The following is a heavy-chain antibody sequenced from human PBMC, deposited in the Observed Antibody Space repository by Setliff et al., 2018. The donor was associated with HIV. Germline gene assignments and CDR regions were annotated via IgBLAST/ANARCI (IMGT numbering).Heavy chain of an antibody. V-gene: IGHV1-18*01. CDR1: GYRFSTFG. D-gene: IGHD3-10*01. J-gene: IGHJ6*02. CDR2: ISGYNADT. Sequence: ASVQVSCKASGYRFSTFGISWVRQAPGQGLEWMGWISGYNADTDYAQKFQGRVSMTTDISTNTAYMELRSLRSDDTAVYYCARDNVRGPTNAMDVWGQGTTVTVSS. CDR3: ARDNVRGPTNAMDV.